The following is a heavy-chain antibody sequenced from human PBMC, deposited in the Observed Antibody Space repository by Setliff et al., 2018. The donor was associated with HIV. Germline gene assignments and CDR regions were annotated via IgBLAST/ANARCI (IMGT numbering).Heavy chain of an antibody. J-gene: IGHJ6*02. V-gene: IGHV4-38-2*02. Sequence: SETLSLTCTVSGSFISSGYFWGWIRQSPGKGLEWIGSIYHSGTTYYNPSLESRVTISVDTSKNQLSLEMRSVTAADTAVFYCARGHCSGTNCYGVDYYGMDVWGQGTTVTVSS. CDR1: GSFISSGYF. CDR2: IYHSGTT. CDR3: ARGHCSGTNCYGVDYYGMDV. D-gene: IGHD2-2*01.